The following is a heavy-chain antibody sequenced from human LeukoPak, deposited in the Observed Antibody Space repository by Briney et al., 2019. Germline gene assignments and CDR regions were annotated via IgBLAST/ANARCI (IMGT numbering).Heavy chain of an antibody. CDR3: ARDNPAQLLYGDV. J-gene: IGHJ6*04. Sequence: GASVKVSCKASGYTFTSYYMHWVRQAPGQGLEWMGGIIPIFGTANYAQKFQGRVTITTDESTSTAYMELSSLRSEDTAVYYCARDNPAQLLYGDVWGKGTTVTVSS. CDR1: GYTFTSYY. D-gene: IGHD2-2*02. V-gene: IGHV1-69*05. CDR2: IIPIFGTA.